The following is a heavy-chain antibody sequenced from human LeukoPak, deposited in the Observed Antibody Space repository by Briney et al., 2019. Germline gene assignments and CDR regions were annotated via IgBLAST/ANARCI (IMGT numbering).Heavy chain of an antibody. CDR1: RFTVSSNY. Sequence: PGGSLRLSCAASRFTVSSNYMSWVRQAPGKGLEWVSVIYSGGSTYYADSVKGRFTISRDNSKNTLYLQMNSLRAEDTAVYYCAKGLFDFWSGYDAFDIWGQGTMVTVSS. J-gene: IGHJ3*02. CDR2: IYSGGST. D-gene: IGHD3-3*01. CDR3: AKGLFDFWSGYDAFDI. V-gene: IGHV3-53*01.